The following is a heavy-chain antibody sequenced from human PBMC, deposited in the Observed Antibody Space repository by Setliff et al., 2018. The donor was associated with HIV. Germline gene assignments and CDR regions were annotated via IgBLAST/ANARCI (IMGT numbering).Heavy chain of an antibody. CDR3: ARFPLLHKNAFDI. D-gene: IGHD2-15*01. Sequence: SCKVSGYTLTELSMHWMRQPPGKGLEWIGHIYYSGSTNYNPSLKSRVTISVDTSRNQFSLNLSSVTAADTAVYYCARFPLLHKNAFDIWGQGTMVTVSS. J-gene: IGHJ3*02. V-gene: IGHV4-59*01. CDR1: GYTLTELS. CDR2: IYYSGST.